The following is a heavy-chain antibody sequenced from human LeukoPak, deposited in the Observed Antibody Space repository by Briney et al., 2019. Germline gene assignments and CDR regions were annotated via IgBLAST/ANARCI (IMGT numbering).Heavy chain of an antibody. CDR2: ISSSSSYI. V-gene: IGHV3-21*01. D-gene: IGHD4-11*01. J-gene: IGHJ4*02. CDR3: AREAYTNYGFDY. CDR1: GFTFSSYT. Sequence: GGSLRLSCAASGFTFSSYTMNWVRQAPGKGLEWVSSISSSSSYIYYGDSVKGRLTISRDNAKNSLCLQMNNLRAEDTAVYYCAREAYTNYGFDYWGQGTLVTVSS.